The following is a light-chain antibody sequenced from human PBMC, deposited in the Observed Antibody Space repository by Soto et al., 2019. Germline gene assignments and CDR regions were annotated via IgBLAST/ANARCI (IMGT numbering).Light chain of an antibody. CDR2: DAS. CDR3: QQRSSWTRT. J-gene: IGKJ1*01. CDR1: QSVSNY. V-gene: IGKV3-11*01. Sequence: IVLTQYPANLSLSPGERATLSCRASQSVSNYLAWYQQKPGQAPRLLIYDASSRATGIPDRFSVSGSGTDGTITISRLEKEDFSSYYCQQRSSWTRTFGQGTKVDIK.